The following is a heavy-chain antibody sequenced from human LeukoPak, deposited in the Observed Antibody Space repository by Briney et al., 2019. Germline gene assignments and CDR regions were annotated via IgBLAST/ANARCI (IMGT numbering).Heavy chain of an antibody. CDR3: ARETGYSYGSPLRSFDY. CDR1: GFTFSSYA. Sequence: PGGSLRLSCAASGFTFSSYAMHWVRQAPGKGLEWVAVISYDGSNKYYADSVKGRFTISGDNSKNTLYLQMNSLRAEDTAVYYCARETGYSYGSPLRSFDYWGQGTLVTVSS. CDR2: ISYDGSNK. V-gene: IGHV3-30*04. D-gene: IGHD5-18*01. J-gene: IGHJ4*02.